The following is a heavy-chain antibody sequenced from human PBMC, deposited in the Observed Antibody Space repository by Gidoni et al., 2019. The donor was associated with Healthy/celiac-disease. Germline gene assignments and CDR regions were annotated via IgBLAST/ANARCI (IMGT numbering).Heavy chain of an antibody. V-gene: IGHV4-61*02. CDR2: IYTSGST. J-gene: IGHJ3*02. CDR3: ARSYYDLWSGYLDAFDI. CDR1: GRSLRRGTYY. D-gene: IGHD3-3*01. Sequence: QAQLPQSGPGPVMPPQPLSLTCTGSGRSLRRGTYYWSWIRQPAGKGLEWIGRIYTSGSTNYNPSLNSRVTISVDTSKTQFSRKLNSVTAADTAVYYCARSYYDLWSGYLDAFDIWGEGTMVTVS.